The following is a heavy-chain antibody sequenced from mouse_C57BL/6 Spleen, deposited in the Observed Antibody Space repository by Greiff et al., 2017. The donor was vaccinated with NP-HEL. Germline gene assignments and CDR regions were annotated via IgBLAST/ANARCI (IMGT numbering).Heavy chain of an antibody. J-gene: IGHJ1*03. CDR3: ASKEERPDAYFEG. D-gene: IGHD2-14*01. V-gene: IGHV1-4*01. Sequence: VQLQQSGAELARPGASVKMSCKASGYTFTSYTMHWVKQRPGQGLEWIGYINPSSGYTKYNQKFKDKATLTADKSSSTAYMQLSSLTSEDSAVYYCASKEERPDAYFEGWGTGTTVTVSS. CDR1: GYTFTSYT. CDR2: INPSSGYT.